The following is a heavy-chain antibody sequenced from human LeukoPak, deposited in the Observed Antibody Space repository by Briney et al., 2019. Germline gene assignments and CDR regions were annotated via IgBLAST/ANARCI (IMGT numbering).Heavy chain of an antibody. Sequence: ASVKVSRKASGYTFTSYGISWVRQAPGQGLEWMGWISAYNGNTNYAQKLQGRVTMTTDTSTSTAYMELRSLRSDDTAVYYCARNKGFYCSSTSCFFYYYYYHMDVWGKGTTVTVSS. D-gene: IGHD2-2*01. CDR3: ARNKGFYCSSTSCFFYYYYYHMDV. CDR1: GYTFTSYG. J-gene: IGHJ6*03. CDR2: ISAYNGNT. V-gene: IGHV1-18*01.